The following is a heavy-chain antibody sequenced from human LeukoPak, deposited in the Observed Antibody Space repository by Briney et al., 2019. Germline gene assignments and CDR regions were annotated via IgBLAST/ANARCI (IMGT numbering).Heavy chain of an antibody. J-gene: IGHJ3*02. D-gene: IGHD6-19*01. CDR2: IYYSGNT. CDR3: ARGGGYSSGWWSLDAFDI. Sequence: KPSETLSLTCTVSGGSISSYYWSWIRQPPGKGLEWIGYIYYSGNTKYNPSLKSRVTISVDTSKNQFSLKLSSVTAADTAVYYCARGGGYSSGWWSLDAFDIWGQGTMVTVSS. V-gene: IGHV4-59*01. CDR1: GGSISSYY.